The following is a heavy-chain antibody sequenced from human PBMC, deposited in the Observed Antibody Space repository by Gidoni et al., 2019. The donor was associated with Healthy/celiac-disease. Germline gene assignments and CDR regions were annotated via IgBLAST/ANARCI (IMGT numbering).Heavy chain of an antibody. Sequence: QLQLQESGSGLVKPSQTLSLTCAVSGGSISSGGYSWSWIRQPPGKGLEWIGYIYHSGSTYYNPSLKSRVTISVDRSKNQFSLKLSSVTAADTAVYYCARGGRFGELDSAWFDPWGQGTLVTVSS. CDR1: GGSISSGGYS. J-gene: IGHJ5*02. V-gene: IGHV4-30-2*01. CDR2: IYHSGST. D-gene: IGHD3-10*01. CDR3: ARGGRFGELDSAWFDP.